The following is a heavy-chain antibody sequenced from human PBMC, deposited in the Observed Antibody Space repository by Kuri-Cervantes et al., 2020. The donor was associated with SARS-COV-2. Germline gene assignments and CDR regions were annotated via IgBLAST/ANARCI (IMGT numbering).Heavy chain of an antibody. J-gene: IGHJ6*03. D-gene: IGHD2-2*02. Sequence: ASVKVSCKASGYTFTGYYMHWVRQAPGQGLEWMGWINPNSGGTNYAQKFQGRVTMTRDTSISTAYMELSRLRSDDTAVYYCAGGPPRYCGSSTSCYRGGGYYYYMDVWGKGTTVTVSS. CDR2: INPNSGGT. CDR1: GYTFTGYY. V-gene: IGHV1-2*02. CDR3: AGGPPRYCGSSTSCYRGGGYYYYMDV.